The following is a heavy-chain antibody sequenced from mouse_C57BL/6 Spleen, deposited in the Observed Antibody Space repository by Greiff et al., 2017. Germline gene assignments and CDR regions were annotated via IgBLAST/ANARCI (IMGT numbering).Heavy chain of an antibody. Sequence: EVQLQQSGPELVKPGASVKISCKASGYTFTDYYLNWVKPSHGKSLEWIGDINPNNGGTSYNQKFKGKATLTVDKSSSTAYMELRSLTSEDSAVYYCARAGWVDYWGQGTTLTVSS. J-gene: IGHJ2*01. CDR3: ARAGWVDY. CDR1: GYTFTDYY. V-gene: IGHV1-26*01. D-gene: IGHD1-1*02. CDR2: INPNNGGT.